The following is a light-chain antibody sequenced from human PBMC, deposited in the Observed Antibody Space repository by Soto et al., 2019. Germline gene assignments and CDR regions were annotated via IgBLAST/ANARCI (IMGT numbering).Light chain of an antibody. CDR3: CSYAGSTTWV. V-gene: IGLV2-23*01. J-gene: IGLJ3*02. CDR2: EGS. CDR1: SSDIGSYNL. Sequence: QSALTQPASVSGSPGQSITISCAGTSSDIGSYNLVSWYQQHPGKAPKLMIYEGSKRPSGVSTRFSGSKSGNTASLTISGLQAEDEADYYCCSYAGSTTWVFGGGTKVTVL.